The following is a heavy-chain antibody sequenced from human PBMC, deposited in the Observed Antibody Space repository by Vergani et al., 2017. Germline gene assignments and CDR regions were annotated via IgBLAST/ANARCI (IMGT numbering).Heavy chain of an antibody. CDR1: GFTFSSYA. J-gene: IGHJ4*02. D-gene: IGHD3-10*01. Sequence: EVQLLESGGGLVQPGGSLRLSFAASGFTFSSYAMSWVRQAPGKGLEWATAISGSGGSTYYADSVKGRLTISRDNSKNTLYLQMNSLRAEDTAVYYCAKEEGYYGSGSLIDYWGQGTLVTVSS. V-gene: IGHV3-23*01. CDR2: ISGSGGST. CDR3: AKEEGYYGSGSLIDY.